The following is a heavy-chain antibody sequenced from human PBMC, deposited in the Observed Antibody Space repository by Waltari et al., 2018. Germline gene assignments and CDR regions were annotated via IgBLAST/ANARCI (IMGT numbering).Heavy chain of an antibody. CDR2: IKQDGSEK. Sequence: EVQLVESGGGLVQPGGSLRLSCAASGFTFSSYWMIWVRQAPGKGLEWVANIKQDGSEKYYVDSVKGRFTISRDNAKNSLYLQMNSLRAEDTAVYYCATLYSSGWYVVYWGQGTLVTVSS. D-gene: IGHD6-19*01. V-gene: IGHV3-7*01. CDR1: GFTFSSYW. J-gene: IGHJ4*02. CDR3: ATLYSSGWYVVY.